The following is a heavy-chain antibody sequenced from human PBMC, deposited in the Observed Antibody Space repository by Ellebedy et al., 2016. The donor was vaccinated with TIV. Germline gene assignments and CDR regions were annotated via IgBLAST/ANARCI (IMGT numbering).Heavy chain of an antibody. Sequence: GGSLRLXXAASGFTFSSYGMHWVRQAPGKGLEWVAAILSDGTTKYYSDSVKGRFTISRDNSKNTLYLQMNSLRAEDTAVYYCAREIIYGGYYFDYWGQGTLVTVSS. V-gene: IGHV3-33*01. CDR1: GFTFSSYG. CDR2: ILSDGTTK. D-gene: IGHD4-23*01. J-gene: IGHJ4*02. CDR3: AREIIYGGYYFDY.